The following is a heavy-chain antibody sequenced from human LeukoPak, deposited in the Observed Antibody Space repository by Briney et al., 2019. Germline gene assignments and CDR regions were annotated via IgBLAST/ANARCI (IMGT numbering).Heavy chain of an antibody. CDR1: GFIFNTYG. D-gene: IGHD2-15*01. CDR3: AGWREQYCSGGSCYADAFDI. J-gene: IGHJ3*02. CDR2: ISSRSNYI. Sequence: PGGSLRLSCATSGFIFNTYGMNWVRQAPGKGLEWVSSISSRSNYIYYADSVKGRFTISRDSARNSLYLQMNSLRAEDTVVYYCAGWREQYCSGGSCYADAFDIWGQGTMVTVSS. V-gene: IGHV3-21*01.